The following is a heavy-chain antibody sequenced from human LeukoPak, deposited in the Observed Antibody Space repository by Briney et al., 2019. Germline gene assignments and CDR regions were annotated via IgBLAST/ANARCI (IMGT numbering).Heavy chain of an antibody. Sequence: GGFLRLSCAASGFTVSSNYMSWVRQAPGKGLEWVSVIYSGGSTYYADSVKGRFTISRDNSKNTLYLQMYSLRAEDTAVYYCARELYGSGSYYYWGQGTLVTVSS. CDR1: GFTVSSNY. D-gene: IGHD3-10*01. CDR2: IYSGGST. CDR3: ARELYGSGSYYY. J-gene: IGHJ4*02. V-gene: IGHV3-53*01.